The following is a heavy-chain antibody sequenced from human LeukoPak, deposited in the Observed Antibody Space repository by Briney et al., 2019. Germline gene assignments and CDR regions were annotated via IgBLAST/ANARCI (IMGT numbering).Heavy chain of an antibody. J-gene: IGHJ3*02. CDR3: ARLGYCSSTSCLNAFDI. CDR2: ISSSGSTI. CDR1: GFTFSDYY. Sequence: GGSLRLSCAASGFTFSDYYMSWIRQAPGKGLEWVSYISSSGSTIYYADSVKGRFTISRDNAKNSLYLQMNSLRAEDTAVYYCARLGYCSSTSCLNAFDIWGQGTMVTVSS. D-gene: IGHD2-2*03. V-gene: IGHV3-11*04.